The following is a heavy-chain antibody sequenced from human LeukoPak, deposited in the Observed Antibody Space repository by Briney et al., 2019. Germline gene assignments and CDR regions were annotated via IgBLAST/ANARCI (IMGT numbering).Heavy chain of an antibody. Sequence: SETLSLTCAVSGGSISSPNWWAWVRQPPGEGLQWIGEIYYGGNTNYNPSLKSRVTISVDLSENQFSLKLSSVTAADTAVYYCARLRLGLDPWGQGTLVTVSS. CDR2: IYYGGNT. CDR1: GGSISSPNW. V-gene: IGHV4-4*02. D-gene: IGHD3-16*01. J-gene: IGHJ5*02. CDR3: ARLRLGLDP.